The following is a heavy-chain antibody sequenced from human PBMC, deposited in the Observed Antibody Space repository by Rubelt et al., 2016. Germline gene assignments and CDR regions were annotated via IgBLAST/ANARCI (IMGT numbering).Heavy chain of an antibody. CDR1: GYTFTSYD. V-gene: IGHV1-8*01. CDR2: MNPNSGNT. Sequence: QVQLVQSGAEVKKPGASVKVSCKASGYTFTSYDINWVRQATGQGLEWMGWMNPNSGNTGYAQKFQGRVTMTTDTSTSTAYMELRSRRSDDTAVYYCARERDDYGDYWGQGTLVTVSS. D-gene: IGHD5-24*01. CDR3: ARERDDYGDY. J-gene: IGHJ4*02.